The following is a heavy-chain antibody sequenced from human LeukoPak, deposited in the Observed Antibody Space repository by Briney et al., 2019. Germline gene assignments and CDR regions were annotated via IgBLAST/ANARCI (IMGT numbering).Heavy chain of an antibody. CDR3: VRDGMGGIKAFDM. CDR1: GFNFRSYW. Sequence: GGSLRLSCVGSGFNFRSYWMSWVRQAPGKGLEWVAYIKPDGSQKYFVDSVRGRFTISRDNAKNSVYLQMTSLRAEDTALYYCVRDGMGGIKAFDMWGQGTVVTVSS. CDR2: IKPDGSQK. J-gene: IGHJ3*02. V-gene: IGHV3-7*05. D-gene: IGHD3-10*01.